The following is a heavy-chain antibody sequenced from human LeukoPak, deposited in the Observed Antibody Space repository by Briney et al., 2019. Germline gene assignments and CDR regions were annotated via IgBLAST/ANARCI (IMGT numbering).Heavy chain of an antibody. CDR3: ATIPPNYYYDSSGSRYFDL. Sequence: SETLSLTCTVSGGSISSGGYYWSWIRQHPGKGLEWIGYIYYSGSTYYNPYLKSRVTISVDTSKNQFSLKLSSVTAADTAVYYCATIPPNYYYDSSGSRYFDLWGRGTLVTVPS. CDR2: IYYSGST. V-gene: IGHV4-31*03. CDR1: GGSISSGGYY. J-gene: IGHJ2*01. D-gene: IGHD3-22*01.